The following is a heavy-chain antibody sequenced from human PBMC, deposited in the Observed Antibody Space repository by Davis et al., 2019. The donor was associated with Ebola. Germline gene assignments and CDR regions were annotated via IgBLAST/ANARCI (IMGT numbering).Heavy chain of an antibody. D-gene: IGHD6-6*01. CDR1: GFTFSSHG. J-gene: IGHJ4*02. Sequence: LSLTCAASGFTFSSHGMSWVRQAPGKGLEWVSSISSSSSYIYYADSVKGRFTISRDNAKNSLYLQMNSLRAEDTAVYYCARDPSIAAYFDYWGQGTLVTVSS. V-gene: IGHV3-21*01. CDR2: ISSSSSYI. CDR3: ARDPSIAAYFDY.